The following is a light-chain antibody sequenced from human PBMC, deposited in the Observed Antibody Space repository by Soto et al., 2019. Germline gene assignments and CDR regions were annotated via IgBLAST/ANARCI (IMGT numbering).Light chain of an antibody. CDR1: NIGSKS. V-gene: IGLV3-21*02. CDR2: GDN. J-gene: IGLJ1*01. CDR3: QVWDSISDHFV. Sequence: SYELTQPPSVSVAPGQTARISCGGNNIGSKSVHWFQQKPGQAPVLVVYGDNDRPSGIPERFSGSNSGNTATLTISRVEAGDEADYYCQVWDSISDHFVFGTGTKLTVL.